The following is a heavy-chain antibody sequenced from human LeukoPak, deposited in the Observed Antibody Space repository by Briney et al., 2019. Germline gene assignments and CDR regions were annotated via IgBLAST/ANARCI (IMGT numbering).Heavy chain of an antibody. CDR3: AKDSRDIVVVPDVMLDY. CDR1: GFTFSSYW. J-gene: IGHJ4*02. CDR2: IKQDGSEK. Sequence: PGGSLRLSCAASGFTFSSYWMSWVRQAPGKGLEWVANIKQDGSEKYYVDSVKGRFTISRDNSKNTLYLQVNSLRAEDTAVYYCAKDSRDIVVVPDVMLDYWGQGTLVTVSS. V-gene: IGHV3-7*03. D-gene: IGHD2-2*01.